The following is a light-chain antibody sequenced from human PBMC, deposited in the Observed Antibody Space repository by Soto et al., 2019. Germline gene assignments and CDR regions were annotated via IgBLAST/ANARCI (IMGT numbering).Light chain of an antibody. V-gene: IGKV1-12*01. J-gene: IGKJ4*01. Sequence: PRTQSPSSRSAYLGDRVPITCRASQGISNYLAWYQQKPGRLPKLLIYAASGLPSGVPSRFSGSGSGTDFTLTISSLQPEDFATYYCQQANSFPLTFGGGTKVDIK. CDR2: AAS. CDR3: QQANSFPLT. CDR1: QGISNY.